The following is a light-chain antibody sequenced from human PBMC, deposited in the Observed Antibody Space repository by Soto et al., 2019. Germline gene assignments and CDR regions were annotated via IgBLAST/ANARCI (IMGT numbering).Light chain of an antibody. Sequence: DIQMTRSPSSLSASVGARVSITCQASQDIRNYLNWFQQKPGRAPKLLIYGASNLETGVPSRFRGSGYGTDFTFTISSLQPEHIATYYCQHYHNLPPFTFGPGTKVDIK. CDR3: QHYHNLPPFT. CDR2: GAS. CDR1: QDIRNY. J-gene: IGKJ3*01. V-gene: IGKV1-33*01.